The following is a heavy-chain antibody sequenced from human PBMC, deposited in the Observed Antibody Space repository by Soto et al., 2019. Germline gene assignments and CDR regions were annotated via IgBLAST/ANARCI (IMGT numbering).Heavy chain of an antibody. Sequence: QITLKESCPTLVKPTQTLTLTCTFSGCSLSTSGVGVGWIRQPPGKALEWLALNYWDDDKRYSPSRQSSLTITKDPSKNQVVLTGTKMDPVDTAAYYCAHTRWFTSRSYPFDYWGQGTLITDPS. CDR1: GCSLSTSGVG. D-gene: IGHD2-2*01. CDR3: AHTRWFTSRSYPFDY. V-gene: IGHV2-5*02. J-gene: IGHJ4*02. CDR2: NYWDDDK.